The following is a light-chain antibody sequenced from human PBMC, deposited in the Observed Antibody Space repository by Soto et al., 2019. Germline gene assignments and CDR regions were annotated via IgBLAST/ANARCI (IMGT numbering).Light chain of an antibody. CDR3: SAWDDSLSGVV. Sequence: QSALTQPPSAAGTPGQRVTISCSGSSSNIGSNYVYWYQQLPGTVPQLLIYRNSERPSGVRDRFSGSKSGTSASLAISGLRSEDEADYYCSAWDDSLSGVVFGGGTQLTVL. CDR2: RNS. CDR1: SSNIGSNY. J-gene: IGLJ2*01. V-gene: IGLV1-47*01.